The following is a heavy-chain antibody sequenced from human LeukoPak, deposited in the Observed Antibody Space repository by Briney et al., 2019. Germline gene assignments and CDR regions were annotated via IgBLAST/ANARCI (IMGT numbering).Heavy chain of an antibody. J-gene: IGHJ4*02. V-gene: IGHV4-59*12. CDR3: ARDIAVAGYFDY. CDR1: GGSISSYY. CDR2: IYYSGTT. D-gene: IGHD6-19*01. Sequence: SETLSLTCTVSGGSISSYYWSWIRQPPGKGLEWIGYIYYSGTTNYNPSLKSRVTISVDTSKNQFSLKLSSVTAADTAVYYCARDIAVAGYFDYWGQGTLVTVSS.